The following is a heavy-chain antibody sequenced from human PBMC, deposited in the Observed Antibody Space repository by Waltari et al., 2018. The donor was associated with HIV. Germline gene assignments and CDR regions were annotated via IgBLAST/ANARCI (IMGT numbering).Heavy chain of an antibody. V-gene: IGHV3-23*04. CDR2: ISASGDNK. J-gene: IGHJ4*02. CDR3: AKRFGTQGEVFDF. D-gene: IGHD3-16*01. CDR1: GFKFGSSA. Sequence: DVQLVQSGGDLVQPGGSLILSCTSFGFKFGSSAMAWVRQAPGQGLEWVASISASGDNKFLADFVKCRFSISRDNSKYTLYLQMSDLRDDDTAMYYCAKRFGTQGEVFDFWGRGSLVTISS.